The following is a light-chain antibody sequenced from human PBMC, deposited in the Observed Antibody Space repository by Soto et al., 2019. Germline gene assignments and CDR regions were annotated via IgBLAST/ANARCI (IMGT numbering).Light chain of an antibody. V-gene: IGKV3-20*01. CDR3: QQYDSVPRT. J-gene: IGKJ1*01. Sequence: EIVFTQSPGTLSLSPGERATLSCRASQTISSTYLSWYQQKPGQAPRLLIYRASIRATGVPDKFSGSGSGTDFTLTISRLEPEDFAVYYCQQYDSVPRTFGQGTKVDIK. CDR1: QTISSTY. CDR2: RAS.